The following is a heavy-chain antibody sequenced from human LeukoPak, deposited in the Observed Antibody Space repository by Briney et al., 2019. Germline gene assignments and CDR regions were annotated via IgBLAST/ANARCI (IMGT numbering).Heavy chain of an antibody. D-gene: IGHD3-16*01. CDR3: ARAYRISSPSRLGRSYYFDY. J-gene: IGHJ4*02. V-gene: IGHV1-69*05. Sequence: SVKVSCKASGGTFSSYAISWVRQAPGQGLEWMGGIIPIFGTANYAQKFQGRVTITTDESTSTAYMELSSLRSEDTAVYYCARAYRISSPSRLGRSYYFDYWGQGTLVTVSS. CDR2: IIPIFGTA. CDR1: GGTFSSYA.